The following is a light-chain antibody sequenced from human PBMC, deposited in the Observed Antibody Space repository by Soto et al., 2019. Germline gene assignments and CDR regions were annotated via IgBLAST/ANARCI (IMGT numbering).Light chain of an antibody. CDR3: CSYTTSGTPI. J-gene: IGLJ2*01. Sequence: QLVLSQPASVSGSPGQSITMSCIGASGVVGGYDYVSWYRHHPGEAPKLLIYEVTNRPSGVSDRFLGSKSGNTASLTISGLRAEDEADYYCCSYTTSGTPIFGGGTKLTVL. CDR1: SGVVGGYDY. CDR2: EVT. V-gene: IGLV2-14*01.